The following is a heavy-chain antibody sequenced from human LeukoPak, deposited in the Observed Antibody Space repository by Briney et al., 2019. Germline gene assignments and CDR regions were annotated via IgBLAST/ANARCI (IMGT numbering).Heavy chain of an antibody. D-gene: IGHD4-23*01. CDR1: GGSISSLY. Sequence: SETLSLTCSVSGGSISSLYWSWIRQPPGKGLEWIGYIYYTGSTNYNPSLKSRVTMFVDISKNQFSLRLSSVTAADTAVYYCASGGFLGGNFWGYYFDYWGQGTLVTVSS. CDR2: IYYTGST. CDR3: ASGGFLGGNFWGYYFDY. J-gene: IGHJ4*02. V-gene: IGHV4-59*08.